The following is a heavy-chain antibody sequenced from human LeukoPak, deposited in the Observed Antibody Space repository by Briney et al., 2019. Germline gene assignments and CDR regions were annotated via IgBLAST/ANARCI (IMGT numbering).Heavy chain of an antibody. CDR1: GGSIGSSSYY. CDR2: IYYSGST. Sequence: PSETLSLTCTVSGGSIGSSSYYWGWIRQPPGKGLEWIGSIYYSGSTYYNPSLKSRVTISVDTSKNQFSLKLSSVTAADTAVYYCARQDVKNWFDPWGQGTLVTVSS. CDR3: ARQDVKNWFDP. J-gene: IGHJ5*02. V-gene: IGHV4-39*01.